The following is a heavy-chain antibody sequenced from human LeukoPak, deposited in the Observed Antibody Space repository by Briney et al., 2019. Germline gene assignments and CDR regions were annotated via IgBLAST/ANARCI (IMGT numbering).Heavy chain of an antibody. CDR1: GFTFRSYG. V-gene: IGHV3-23*01. D-gene: IGHD3-3*01. J-gene: IGHJ4*02. CDR3: AKRYYDFPLDY. Sequence: GRSLRLSCAASGFTFRSYGMNWVRQAPGKGLEWVSSISANGGETHYADSVKGRFTISRDNSKNTLYLQINNPRVEDTAVYYCAKRYYDFPLDYWGQGTLVTVSS. CDR2: ISANGGET.